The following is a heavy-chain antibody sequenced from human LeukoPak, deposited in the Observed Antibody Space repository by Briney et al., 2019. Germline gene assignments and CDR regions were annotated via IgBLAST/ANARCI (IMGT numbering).Heavy chain of an antibody. D-gene: IGHD2-15*01. CDR1: GFTFSSYE. CDR2: ISSSGSII. V-gene: IGHV3-48*03. Sequence: GGSLRLSCAASGFTFSSYEMNWVRQAPGKGLEWVSYISSSGSIIYYADSVKGRFTISRDNAKNSLYLQMNSLRAEDTAVYYCVRDGGRRGWFDPWGQGTLVTVSS. J-gene: IGHJ5*02. CDR3: VRDGGRRGWFDP.